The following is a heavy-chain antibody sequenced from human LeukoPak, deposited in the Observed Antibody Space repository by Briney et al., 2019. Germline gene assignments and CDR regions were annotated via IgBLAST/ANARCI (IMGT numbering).Heavy chain of an antibody. CDR3: AKDSDYFGSGSYYNFWDV. J-gene: IGHJ6*02. V-gene: IGHV3-9*01. D-gene: IGHD3-10*01. Sequence: WIRQPPGKGLEWVSRIGWKGRSIHYADSVKGRFTISRDNAKNSLYLQMNSLRAEDTALYYCAKDSDYFGSGSYYNFWDVWGQGTTVIVSS. CDR2: IGWKGRSI.